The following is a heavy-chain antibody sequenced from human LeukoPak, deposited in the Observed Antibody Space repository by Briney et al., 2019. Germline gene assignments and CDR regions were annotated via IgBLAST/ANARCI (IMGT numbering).Heavy chain of an antibody. Sequence: GESLKISCKGSGYSFTSYWIGWVRQMPGKGLEWMGIIYPDDSDTRYSPSFQGQVTISADKSISTAYLQWSSLKASDTAMYYCARAGSYFAEYFQHWGQGTLVTVSS. J-gene: IGHJ1*01. D-gene: IGHD1-26*01. CDR1: GYSFTSYW. CDR3: ARAGSYFAEYFQH. CDR2: IYPDDSDT. V-gene: IGHV5-51*01.